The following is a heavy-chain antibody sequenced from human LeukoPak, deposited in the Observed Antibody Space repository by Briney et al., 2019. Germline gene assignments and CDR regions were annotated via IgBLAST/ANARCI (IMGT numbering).Heavy chain of an antibody. Sequence: SETLSLTCTVSGGSISSHYWSWIRQPPGKGLEWIGYICYSGSTNYNPSLKSRVTISVDTPKNQFSLKLSSVTAADTAVYYCARVWSEYYYDSSGYDPWGQGTLVTVSS. J-gene: IGHJ5*02. D-gene: IGHD3-22*01. CDR1: GGSISSHY. V-gene: IGHV4-59*11. CDR3: ARVWSEYYYDSSGYDP. CDR2: ICYSGST.